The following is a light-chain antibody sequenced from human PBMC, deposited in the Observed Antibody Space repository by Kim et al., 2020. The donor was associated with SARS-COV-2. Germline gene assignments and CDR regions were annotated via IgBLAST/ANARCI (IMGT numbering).Light chain of an antibody. CDR2: GAS. CDR3: RQYDTTPLT. CDR1: QSVSSSY. V-gene: IGKV3-20*01. Sequence: SPGERTTLPCRASQSVSSSYLAGYQQKPGQAPRLLIYGASSSAASIPARSSGSGSGTNFTLTISRLEPEDFAVYYYRQYDTTPLTFGGGTKVDIK. J-gene: IGKJ4*01.